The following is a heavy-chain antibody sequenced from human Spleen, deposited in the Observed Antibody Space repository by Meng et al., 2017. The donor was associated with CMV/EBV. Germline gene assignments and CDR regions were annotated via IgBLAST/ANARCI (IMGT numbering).Heavy chain of an antibody. V-gene: IGHV7-4-1*02. CDR2: INTNTGKP. D-gene: IGHD2-21*02. Sequence: YIMNWVRQAPGQGLEWMGWINTNTGKPTYAQDFTGRFVFSLDTSVSTVYLQISSLKAEDTAVYYCARIERRRILKYCGSDCSTTDYWGQGTLVTVSS. CDR3: ARIERRRILKYCGSDCSTTDY. CDR1: YI. J-gene: IGHJ4*02.